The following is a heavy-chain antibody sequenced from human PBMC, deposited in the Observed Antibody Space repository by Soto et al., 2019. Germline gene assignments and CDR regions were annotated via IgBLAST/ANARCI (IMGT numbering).Heavy chain of an antibody. Sequence: GGSLRLSCAASGFTFSSYAMHWVRQAPGKGLEWVAVISYDGSNKYYADSVKGRFTISRDNSKNTLYLQMNSLRAEDTAVYYCARDSGRERVVVTAIPLGYWGQGTLVTVSS. V-gene: IGHV3-30-3*01. CDR3: ARDSGRERVVVTAIPLGY. CDR2: ISYDGSNK. J-gene: IGHJ4*02. D-gene: IGHD2-21*02. CDR1: GFTFSSYA.